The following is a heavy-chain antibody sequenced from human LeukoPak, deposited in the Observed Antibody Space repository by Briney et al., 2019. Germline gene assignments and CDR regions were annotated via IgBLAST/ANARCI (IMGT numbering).Heavy chain of an antibody. CDR2: IYTSGST. J-gene: IGHJ5*02. CDR3: AREGKDSSGYYYESWFDP. CDR1: GGSISSGSYY. D-gene: IGHD3-22*01. Sequence: SQTLSLTCTVSGGSISSGSYYWRWIRQPAGKGLEWIGRIYTSGSTNHNPSLKSRVTISVDTSKNQFSLKLSSVTAADTAVYYCAREGKDSSGYYYESWFDPWGQGTLVTVSS. V-gene: IGHV4-61*02.